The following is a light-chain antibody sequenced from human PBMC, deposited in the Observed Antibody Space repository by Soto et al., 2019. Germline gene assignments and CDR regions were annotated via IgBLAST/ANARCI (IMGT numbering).Light chain of an antibody. V-gene: IGKV3-20*01. CDR1: RGVGRNY. Sequence: EIVLTQSQGTRSFSPGEGVPLPCRPSRGVGRNYLAWYQQRPGQAPRLLIFGASYRATGIPDRFSGSGSGTDFTLTISRLEPEDFAVYYCQQYSSSPPEFTFGPGTKVDSK. J-gene: IGKJ3*01. CDR2: GAS. CDR3: QQYSSSPPEFT.